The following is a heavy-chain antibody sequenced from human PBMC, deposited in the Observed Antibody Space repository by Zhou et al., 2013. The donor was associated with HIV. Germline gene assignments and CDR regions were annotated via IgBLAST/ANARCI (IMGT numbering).Heavy chain of an antibody. Sequence: QVQLVQSGAEVKKPGASVKVSCQASGYTFTSYGISWVRQAPGQGLEWMGGIIPIFGTANYAQKFQGRVTITADESTSTAYMELSSLRSEDTAVYYCARDSRQQLDYYYYYMDVWGKGTTVTVSS. CDR1: GYTFTSYG. CDR3: ARDSRQQLDYYYYYMDV. J-gene: IGHJ6*03. D-gene: IGHD6-13*01. V-gene: IGHV1-69*01. CDR2: IIPIFGTA.